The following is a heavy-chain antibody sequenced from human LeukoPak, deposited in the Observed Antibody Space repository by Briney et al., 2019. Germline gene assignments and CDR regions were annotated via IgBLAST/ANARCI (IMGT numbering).Heavy chain of an antibody. CDR1: GFTFSDYY. D-gene: IGHD3-22*01. Sequence: GGSLRLSCAASGFTFSDYYMSWIRQAPGKGLEWISLISSSSSYTNYADSVKGRLTISRDNTQNSLYLQMNNLRAEDRAVYYCARNSYYKFDCWGQGTLVTVSS. CDR2: ISSSSSYT. CDR3: ARNSYYKFDC. V-gene: IGHV3-11*06. J-gene: IGHJ4*02.